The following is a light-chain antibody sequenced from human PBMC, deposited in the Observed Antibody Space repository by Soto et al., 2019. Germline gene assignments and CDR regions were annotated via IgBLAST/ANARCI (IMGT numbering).Light chain of an antibody. CDR2: GAS. J-gene: IGKJ5*01. Sequence: ESVLTQSPGTLSLSPGERAIISCRASQTISNNYLAWYQQKPGQAPRLLIFGASSRATGIPDRFSGSGSGTDFTLTISSLQSEDFAVYYCQQYNNWPPITFGQGTRLE. CDR1: QTISNNY. CDR3: QQYNNWPPIT. V-gene: IGKV3-20*01.